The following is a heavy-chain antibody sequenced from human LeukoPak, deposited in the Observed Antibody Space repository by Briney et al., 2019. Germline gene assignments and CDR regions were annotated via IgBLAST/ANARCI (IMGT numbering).Heavy chain of an antibody. CDR3: ASLRAAAGAYAFDI. D-gene: IGHD6-13*01. CDR1: GGSISSGGYY. Sequence: SQTLSLTCTVSGGSISSGGYYWSWIRQPPGKGLEWIGYIYHSGSTYYNPSLKSRVTISVDTSKNQFSLKLSSVTAADTAVYYCASLRAAAGAYAFDIWGQGTMVTVSS. J-gene: IGHJ3*02. V-gene: IGHV4-30-2*01. CDR2: IYHSGST.